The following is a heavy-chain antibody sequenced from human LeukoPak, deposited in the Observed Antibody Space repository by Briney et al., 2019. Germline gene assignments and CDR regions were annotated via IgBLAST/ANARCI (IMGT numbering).Heavy chain of an antibody. Sequence: SETLSLTCTVSGGSISSYYWSWIRQPPGKGLEWIGYIYYSGSTNYNPSLKSRVTISVDTSKNQFSLKLSSVTAADTAVYYCARLQDHGFFDYWGQGTLVTVSS. D-gene: IGHD4-17*01. CDR3: ARLQDHGFFDY. J-gene: IGHJ4*02. CDR2: IYYSGST. V-gene: IGHV4-59*08. CDR1: GGSISSYY.